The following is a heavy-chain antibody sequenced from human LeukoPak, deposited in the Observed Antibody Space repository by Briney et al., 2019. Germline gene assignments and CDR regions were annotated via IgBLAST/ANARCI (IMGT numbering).Heavy chain of an antibody. CDR2: IKRESDAGTA. D-gene: IGHD3-16*01. V-gene: IGHV3-15*01. CDR1: GFAFSNAW. CDR3: TTDPTLYNWFDT. Sequence: GGSLRLSCAASGFAFSNAWMSWVRQAPGKGLEWVGRIKRESDAGTADYAAPVKGRFTISRDDSKNTLYLQMNSLKSEDTGVYYCTTDPTLYNWFDTWGQGTLVIVSS. J-gene: IGHJ5*02.